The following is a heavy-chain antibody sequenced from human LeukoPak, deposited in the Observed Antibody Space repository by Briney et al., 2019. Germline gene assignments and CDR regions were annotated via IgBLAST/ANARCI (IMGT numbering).Heavy chain of an antibody. Sequence: GGSLRLSCAASGFTFSSYWMTWVRQAPGKGLEWVANIKQDGSEKFYVDSVKGRFTISRDNAKSSLYLQMNSLRVEDTAVYYCARDFAIVVAATDYWGQGTLVTVPS. D-gene: IGHD1-26*01. CDR1: GFTFSSYW. CDR3: ARDFAIVVAATDY. V-gene: IGHV3-7*01. J-gene: IGHJ4*02. CDR2: IKQDGSEK.